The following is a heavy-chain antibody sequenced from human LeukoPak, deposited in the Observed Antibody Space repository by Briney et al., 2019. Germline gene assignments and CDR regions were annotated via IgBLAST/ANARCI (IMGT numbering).Heavy chain of an antibody. V-gene: IGHV4-30-2*01. CDR2: IYHSGST. CDR3: ARGVWFGESYFDY. Sequence: PSQTLSLTCAVSGGSISSGGYSWSWIRQPPGKGLEWIGYIYHSGSTYYNPSLKSRVTISVDRSKNQFSLKLSSVTAADTAVYYCARGVWFGESYFDYWGQGTLVTVSS. CDR1: GGSISSGGYS. J-gene: IGHJ4*02. D-gene: IGHD3-10*01.